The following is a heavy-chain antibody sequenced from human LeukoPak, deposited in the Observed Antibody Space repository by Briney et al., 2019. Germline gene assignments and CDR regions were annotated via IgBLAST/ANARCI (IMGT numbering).Heavy chain of an antibody. J-gene: IGHJ5*02. D-gene: IGHD4-17*01. Sequence: PSETLSLTCAVYGGSFSGYYWSWIRQPPGKGLEWIGEINHSGSTNYNPSLKSRVTISVDTSKNQFSLKLSSVTAADTAVYYCARVLNDYGDPNWFDPWGQGTLVTVSS. CDR2: INHSGST. CDR3: ARVLNDYGDPNWFDP. V-gene: IGHV4-34*01. CDR1: GGSFSGYY.